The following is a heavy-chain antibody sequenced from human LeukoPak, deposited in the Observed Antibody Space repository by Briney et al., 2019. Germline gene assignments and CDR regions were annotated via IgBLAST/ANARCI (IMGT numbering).Heavy chain of an antibody. CDR2: ISYDGSNK. D-gene: IGHD3-3*01. J-gene: IGHJ4*02. V-gene: IGHV3-30*18. Sequence: GGSLRLSCAASGFTFSSYGMHWVRQAPGKGLEWVAVISYDGSNKYYADSVKGRFTISRDNSKNTLYLQMNSLRAEDTAVYYCAKDDGAYYYYFDYWGQGTLVTVSS. CDR3: AKDDGAYYYYFDY. CDR1: GFTFSSYG.